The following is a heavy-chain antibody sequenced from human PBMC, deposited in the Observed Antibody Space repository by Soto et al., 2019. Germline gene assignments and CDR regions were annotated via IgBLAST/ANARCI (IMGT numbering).Heavy chain of an antibody. D-gene: IGHD3-22*01. CDR1: GFTFSTRV. CDR2: ISHDESNK. Sequence: QVQLVESGGGVVQPGGSLRLSCAASGFTFSTRVMHWVRQAPGKGLEWVALISHDESNKDYGDSVKGRFTISKDNSRNTLYLQMNSLRVEDTAVYYCAREDESSGHAGTFQYWGQGTLVSVSS. CDR3: AREDESSGHAGTFQY. V-gene: IGHV3-30-3*01. J-gene: IGHJ1*01.